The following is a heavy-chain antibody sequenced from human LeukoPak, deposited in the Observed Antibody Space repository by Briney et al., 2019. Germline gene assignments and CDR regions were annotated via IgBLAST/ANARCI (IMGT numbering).Heavy chain of an antibody. J-gene: IGHJ4*02. Sequence: SGGSLRLSCAASGFTFDDYAMHWVRHAPGKGLEWVSGISRNSGRIGYADSVKGRFTISRDNAKNSLYLQMNSLRAEDTAVYYCAKDGSGSYYDYFDYWGQGTLVTVSS. CDR1: GFTFDDYA. V-gene: IGHV3-9*01. D-gene: IGHD1-26*01. CDR2: ISRNSGRI. CDR3: AKDGSGSYYDYFDY.